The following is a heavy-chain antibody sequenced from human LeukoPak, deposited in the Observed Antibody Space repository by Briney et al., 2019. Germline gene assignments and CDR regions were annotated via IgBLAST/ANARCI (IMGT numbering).Heavy chain of an antibody. CDR1: GFTFSDYY. D-gene: IGHD6-19*01. CDR3: ARPMQWLVQPDY. Sequence: PGGSLRLSCAASGFTFSDYYMSWIRQAPGKRLEWVSYISSSGSTIYYADSVKGRLTISRDNAKNSLYLQMNSLRAEDTAVYYCARPMQWLVQPDYWGQGTLVTVSS. V-gene: IGHV3-11*04. CDR2: ISSSGSTI. J-gene: IGHJ4*02.